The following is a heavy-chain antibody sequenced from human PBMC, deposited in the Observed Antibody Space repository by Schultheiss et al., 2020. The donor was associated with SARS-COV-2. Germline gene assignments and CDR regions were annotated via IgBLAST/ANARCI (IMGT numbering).Heavy chain of an antibody. CDR1: GDSISRSNW. Sequence: SETLSLTCTVSGDSISRSNWWSWVRQSPGKGLEWIGEIYDSGTRNYNPSLRSRVTISIDKSKNQLSLNLNSVTAADTAVYYCARGLDSSVWYEGYMDVWGQGTTVTVSS. CDR2: IYDSGTR. CDR3: ARGLDSSVWYEGYMDV. V-gene: IGHV4-4*02. J-gene: IGHJ6*02. D-gene: IGHD6-19*01.